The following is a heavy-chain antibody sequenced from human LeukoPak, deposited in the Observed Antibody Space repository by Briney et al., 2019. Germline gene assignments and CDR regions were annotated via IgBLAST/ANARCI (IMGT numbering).Heavy chain of an antibody. D-gene: IGHD1-26*01. V-gene: IGHV3-21*01. J-gene: IGHJ4*02. Sequence: GGSLRLSCAASGFTFSSYSMNWVRQAPGKGLEWVSYISRSSNSMYYAHSVKGRFTISRDNAKNSLYLQMSSLRPKDTAMYYCAREIPSGSYAPDYWGQGTLVTVSS. CDR1: GFTFSSYS. CDR3: AREIPSGSYAPDY. CDR2: ISRSSNSM.